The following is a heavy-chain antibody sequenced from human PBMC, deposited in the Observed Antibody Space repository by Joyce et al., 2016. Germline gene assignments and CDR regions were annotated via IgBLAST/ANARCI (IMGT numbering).Heavy chain of an antibody. Sequence: VQLVESGGGLVQPGESLRLSCGVSGLNFRTTWMSWVRQAPGKGLEWIGRNKSKNDGGTLDYIDTVKGRFTLSRDDSTNTVYLQMDSLKIEDTAMYYCTTDPRYWGRGTLVTVSS. V-gene: IGHV3-15*01. J-gene: IGHJ4*02. CDR2: NKSKNDGGTL. CDR3: TTDPRY. CDR1: GLNFRTTW.